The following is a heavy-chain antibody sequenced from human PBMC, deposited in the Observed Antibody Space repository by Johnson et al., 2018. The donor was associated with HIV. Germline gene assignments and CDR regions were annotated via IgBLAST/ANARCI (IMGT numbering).Heavy chain of an antibody. Sequence: QVQLVESGGGVVRPGGSLRLSCAASGFTFDDYGMSWVRQAPGKGLEWVSGIYTGGTTYYADSVKGRFTISRDNSKNTLYLQMNSLRAEDTAVYYCAKIKGSSDAFDIWGQGTMVTVSS. J-gene: IGHJ3*02. D-gene: IGHD6-6*01. V-gene: IGHV3-NL1*01. CDR3: AKIKGSSDAFDI. CDR1: GFTFDDYG. CDR2: IYTGGTT.